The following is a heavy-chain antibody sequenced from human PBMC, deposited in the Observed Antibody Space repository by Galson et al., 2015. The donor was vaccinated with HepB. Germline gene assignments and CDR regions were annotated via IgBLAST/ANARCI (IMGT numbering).Heavy chain of an antibody. Sequence: SLRLSCAASGFTLSSYGMNWVRQAPGKGLEWVSFISSGSSYIYYADSVKGRFTISRDNAKNSLYLQMNNLRAEDTAVYYCARGGGNWYPTRAEYLDYWGQGTPVTVSS. CDR3: ARGGGNWYPTRAEYLDY. V-gene: IGHV3-21*01. D-gene: IGHD6-13*01. CDR1: GFTLSSYG. CDR2: ISSGSSYI. J-gene: IGHJ1*01.